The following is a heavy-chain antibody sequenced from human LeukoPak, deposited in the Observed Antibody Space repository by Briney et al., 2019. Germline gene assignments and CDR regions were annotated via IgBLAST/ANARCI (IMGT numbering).Heavy chain of an antibody. V-gene: IGHV4-4*07. Sequence: SETLSLTCTVSGGSISSYYWSWIRQPAGKGLEWIGRIYTSGSTNYNPSLKSRVTISVDKSKNQFSLKLSSVTAADTAVYYCARHGDYEGYFDYWGQGTLVSLSS. CDR3: ARHGDYEGYFDY. CDR2: IYTSGST. D-gene: IGHD4-17*01. CDR1: GGSISSYY. J-gene: IGHJ4*02.